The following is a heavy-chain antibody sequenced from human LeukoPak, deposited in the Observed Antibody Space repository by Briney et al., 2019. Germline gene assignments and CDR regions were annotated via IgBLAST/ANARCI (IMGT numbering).Heavy chain of an antibody. CDR2: IWYDGSNK. Sequence: GRSLRLSCAASGFTFSSYGMHWVRQAPGKGLEWVAVIWYDGSNKYYADSVKGRFTISRDNSKNTLYLQMNSLRAEDTAVYYCAKGKDGDFNFDYWGQGTLVXVSS. V-gene: IGHV3-33*06. D-gene: IGHD4-17*01. CDR1: GFTFSSYG. CDR3: AKGKDGDFNFDY. J-gene: IGHJ4*02.